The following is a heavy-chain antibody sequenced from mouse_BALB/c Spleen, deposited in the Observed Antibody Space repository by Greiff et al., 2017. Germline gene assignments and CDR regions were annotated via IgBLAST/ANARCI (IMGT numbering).Heavy chain of an antibody. CDR3: AREEIYYDYTWFAY. J-gene: IGHJ3*01. Sequence: EVMLVESGGGLVQPGGSRKLSCAASGFTFSSFGMHWVRQAPEKGLEWVAYISSGSSTIYYADTVKGRFTISRDNPKNTLFLQMTSLRSEDTAMYYCAREEIYYDYTWFAYWGQGTLVTVSA. CDR2: ISSGSSTI. D-gene: IGHD2-4*01. V-gene: IGHV5-17*02. CDR1: GFTFSSFG.